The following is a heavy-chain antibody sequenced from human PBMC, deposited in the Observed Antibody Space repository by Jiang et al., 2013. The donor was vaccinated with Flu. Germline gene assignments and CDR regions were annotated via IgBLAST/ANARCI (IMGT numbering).Heavy chain of an antibody. CDR2: IWYDGSRT. CDR3: ARDDGYTINWHPYY. Sequence: VQLVESGGGVVQPGRSLRLSCAASGFGFSSYGMHWVRQAPGKGLDWVALIWYDGSRTYYAESVKGRFTISRDNSRNTLFLQMNTLRGDDTAVYYCARDDGYTINWHPYYWGQGTLVIVSS. D-gene: IGHD1-1*01. V-gene: IGHV3-33*01. J-gene: IGHJ4*02. CDR1: GFGFSSYG.